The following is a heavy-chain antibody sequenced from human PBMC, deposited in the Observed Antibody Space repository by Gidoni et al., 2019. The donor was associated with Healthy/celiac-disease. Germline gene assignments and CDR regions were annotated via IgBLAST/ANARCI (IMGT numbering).Heavy chain of an antibody. V-gene: IGHV1-18*01. Sequence: QVQLVQSGAEVKKPGASVKVSCKASVYTFTSYGISWVRQAHGQVLEWMGWISAYNGNTNYAQKLQGRVTMTTDTATSTAYMELRSLRSDDTAVYYCARDMDTAPDYYYYGMDVWGQGTTVTVSS. D-gene: IGHD5-18*01. J-gene: IGHJ6*02. CDR2: ISAYNGNT. CDR1: VYTFTSYG. CDR3: ARDMDTAPDYYYYGMDV.